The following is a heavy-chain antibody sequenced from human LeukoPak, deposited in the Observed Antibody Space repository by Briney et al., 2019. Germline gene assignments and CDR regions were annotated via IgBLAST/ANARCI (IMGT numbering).Heavy chain of an antibody. Sequence: PSETLSLTCTVSGGSISDYYWSWIRQSPGKELEWIGHIYSSGTTDYSPSLKSRATISVDTSKKQFSLKLNSVTAADTAVYHCARQSVVAVGATPYFDCWGQGTLITVSS. CDR1: GGSISDYY. V-gene: IGHV4-59*08. CDR3: ARQSVVAVGATPYFDC. D-gene: IGHD1-26*01. J-gene: IGHJ4*02. CDR2: IYSSGTT.